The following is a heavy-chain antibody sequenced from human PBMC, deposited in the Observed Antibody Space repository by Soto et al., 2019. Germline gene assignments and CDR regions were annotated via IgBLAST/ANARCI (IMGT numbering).Heavy chain of an antibody. D-gene: IGHD4-17*01. CDR3: AHRQRTVYFDY. V-gene: IGHV2-5*02. CDR1: GFSLSTSGVA. Sequence: ESGPTLVNPTQTLTLTCTFSGFSLSTSGVAVGWIRQPPGQALEWLALIYWDDDKRYSPSLKSRLTITEDTSKNQVVLTMTNMDPVDTATYYCAHRQRTVYFDYWGQGTLVTVSS. CDR2: IYWDDDK. J-gene: IGHJ4*02.